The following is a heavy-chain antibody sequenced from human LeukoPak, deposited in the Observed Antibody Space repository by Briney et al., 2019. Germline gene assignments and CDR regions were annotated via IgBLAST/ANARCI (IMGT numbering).Heavy chain of an antibody. CDR1: SDSISSSY. V-gene: IGHV4-4*02. Sequence: KPSETLSLTCTVSSDSISSSYWSWVRQPPGKGLEWIGEIYHSGSTNYNPSLKSRVTISVDKSKNQFSLKLSSVTAADTAVYYCASLRGVIILAFDIWGQGTMVTVSS. D-gene: IGHD3-10*01. J-gene: IGHJ3*02. CDR2: IYHSGST. CDR3: ASLRGVIILAFDI.